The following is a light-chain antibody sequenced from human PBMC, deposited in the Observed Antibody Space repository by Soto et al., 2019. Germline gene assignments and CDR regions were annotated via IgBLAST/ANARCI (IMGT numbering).Light chain of an antibody. J-gene: IGLJ2*01. CDR2: DVS. Sequence: QSALTQPASVSGFPGQSITISCTGTSSDVGGYNYVSWYQQHPGKAPKLMIYDVSNRPSGVSNRFSGSKSGNTASLTISGLQDEDEADYYCSSYTGSSTYVVFGGGTKLTVL. CDR1: SSDVGGYNY. CDR3: SSYTGSSTYVV. V-gene: IGLV2-14*01.